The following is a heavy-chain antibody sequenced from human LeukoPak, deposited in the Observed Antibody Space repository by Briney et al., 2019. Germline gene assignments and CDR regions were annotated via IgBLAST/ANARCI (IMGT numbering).Heavy chain of an antibody. J-gene: IGHJ4*02. CDR2: ISGSGGST. CDR1: GFTFSNCA. CDR3: AKDVGSWSRGAFDY. Sequence: GGSLRLSCAASGFTFSNCAMSWVRQAPGKGLEWVSAISGSGGSTYYADSVKGRLTISRDNSKNTLYLQMNSLRAEDTALYYCAKDVGSWSRGAFDYWGQGTLVTVSS. V-gene: IGHV3-23*01. D-gene: IGHD6-13*01.